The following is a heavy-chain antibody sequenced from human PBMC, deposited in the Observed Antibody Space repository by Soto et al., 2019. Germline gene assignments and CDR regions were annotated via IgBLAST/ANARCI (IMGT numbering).Heavy chain of an antibody. J-gene: IGHJ4*02. CDR3: ARRTPFSHGNFVTYFFDF. CDR1: GYTFISYA. D-gene: IGHD4-17*01. CDR2: ISPNSGNT. Sequence: QVQLVQSGAEVKKPGASVKVSCKASGYTFISYAIAWVRQAPGQGLEWMGGISPNSGNTNYAQKFQGRVTVTTLTPTNTAYMELRSLRFDVTAVYYCARRTPFSHGNFVTYFFDFWGQGTLVTVSS. V-gene: IGHV1-18*01.